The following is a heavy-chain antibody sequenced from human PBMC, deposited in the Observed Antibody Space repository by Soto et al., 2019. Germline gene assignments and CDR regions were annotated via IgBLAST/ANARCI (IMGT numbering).Heavy chain of an antibody. V-gene: IGHV3-11*06. D-gene: IGHD3-16*01. CDR2: SSSSGGYT. Sequence: QVQLVESGGGLVEPGASLRLSCAASGFSVGDNYMTWIRQAPGKGLEWLSYSSSSGGYTNYADSVKGRFTISRDNANNSLYLQMDSLRAEDTAVYFCARSSGRRHVFTFDYGLDVWGQGSTVTVSS. CDR3: ARSSGRRHVFTFDYGLDV. J-gene: IGHJ6*02. CDR1: GFSVGDNY.